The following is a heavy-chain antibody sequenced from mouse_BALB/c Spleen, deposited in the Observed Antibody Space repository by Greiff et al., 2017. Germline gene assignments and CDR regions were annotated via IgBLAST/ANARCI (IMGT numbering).Heavy chain of an antibody. D-gene: IGHD2-4*01. CDR2: ISSGGSYT. V-gene: IGHV5-9-4*01. Sequence: DVQLVESGGGLVKPGGSLKLSCAASGFTFSSYAMSWVRQSPEKRLEWVAEISSGGSYTYYPDTVTGRFTISRDNAKNTLYLEMSSLRSEDTAMYYCARGDYDEGAFAYWGQGTLVTVSA. CDR1: GFTFSSYA. CDR3: ARGDYDEGAFAY. J-gene: IGHJ3*01.